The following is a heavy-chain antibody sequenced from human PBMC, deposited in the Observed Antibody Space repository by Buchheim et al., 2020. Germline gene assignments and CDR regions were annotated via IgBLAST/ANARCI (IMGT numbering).Heavy chain of an antibody. V-gene: IGHV1-8*01. Sequence: QVQLVQSGAEVKKSGASVKVSCKAFGYSFNSYEIIWVRQANGQGLEWMASLNPENGETAYAQKFLGRVTMTRDASTTTAFMELSSLTFQDAAVYYCARMTSVVGATFDLWGQGTL. D-gene: IGHD1-26*01. J-gene: IGHJ5*02. CDR2: LNPENGET. CDR3: ARMTSVVGATFDL. CDR1: GYSFNSYE.